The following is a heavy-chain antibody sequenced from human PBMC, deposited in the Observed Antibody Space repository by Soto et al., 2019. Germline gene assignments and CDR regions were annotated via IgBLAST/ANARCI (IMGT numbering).Heavy chain of an antibody. Sequence: QVQLVQSGAEVKKPGASVKVSCKASGYTFTTYAMHWVRQAPGQRLEWMGWINAGTGNTKYSQKFQGRVTITRDTSARTVYMELSSMRSEDTTVYYCARGPPLAYCGGDCHCYFDLWGRGTLVTVSS. CDR3: ARGPPLAYCGGDCHCYFDL. J-gene: IGHJ2*01. CDR1: GYTFTTYA. CDR2: INAGTGNT. V-gene: IGHV1-3*01. D-gene: IGHD2-21*02.